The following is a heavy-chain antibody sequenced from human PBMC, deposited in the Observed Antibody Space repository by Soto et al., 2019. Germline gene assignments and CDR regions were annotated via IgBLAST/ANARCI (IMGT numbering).Heavy chain of an antibody. CDR3: ARWAAHVDY. CDR2: IYSGGST. J-gene: IGHJ4*02. Sequence: GGSLRLSCAVSGFTVSSNYMSWVRQAPGKGLEWVSVIYSGGSTYYADSVRGRFTISRDNSKNTLYLQMNSLRAEDTAVYYCARWAAHVDYWGQGTLVTVSS. CDR1: GFTVSSNY. D-gene: IGHD6-13*01. V-gene: IGHV3-66*01.